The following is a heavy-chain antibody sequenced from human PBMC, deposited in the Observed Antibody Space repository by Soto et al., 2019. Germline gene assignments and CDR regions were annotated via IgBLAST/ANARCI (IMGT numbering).Heavy chain of an antibody. CDR3: AGGSEQWLVVLRKDPNWYFDL. V-gene: IGHV1-18*01. CDR2: ISAYNGNT. CDR1: GGTFSSYA. D-gene: IGHD6-19*01. J-gene: IGHJ2*01. Sequence: GASVKVSCKASGGTFSSYAISWVRQAPGQGLEWMGWISAYNGNTNYAQKHQGRVTMTTDTSTSTAYMELRSLRSDDTAVYYCAGGSEQWLVVLRKDPNWYFDLWGRGTLVTVSS.